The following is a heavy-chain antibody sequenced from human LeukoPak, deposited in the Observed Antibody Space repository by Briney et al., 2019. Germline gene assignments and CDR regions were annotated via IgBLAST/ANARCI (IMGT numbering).Heavy chain of an antibody. CDR2: ISGSGGST. V-gene: IGHV3-23*01. J-gene: IGHJ4*02. CDR3: ARDERLLSFLK. D-gene: IGHD3-3*01. Sequence: GGSLRLSCAASGFTFSSYAMSWVRQAPGKGLEWVSAISGSGGSTYYADSVKGRFTISRDNSKNTLYLQMNSLRAEDTAIYYCARDERLLSFLKWGQGTLVTVSS. CDR1: GFTFSSYA.